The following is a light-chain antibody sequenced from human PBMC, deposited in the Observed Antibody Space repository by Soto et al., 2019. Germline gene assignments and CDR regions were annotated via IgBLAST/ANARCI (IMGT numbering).Light chain of an antibody. J-gene: IGLJ2*01. Sequence: QSALTQPASVSGSPGQSITISCTGTSSDVGGYNYVSWYQQHPGKAPKLMIYEVSNRPSGVSNRFSSSKSGNTASLTISGLQAEDEADYYCSSYTNSSTVVFGGGTKLTVL. CDR3: SSYTNSSTVV. CDR2: EVS. V-gene: IGLV2-14*01. CDR1: SSDVGGYNY.